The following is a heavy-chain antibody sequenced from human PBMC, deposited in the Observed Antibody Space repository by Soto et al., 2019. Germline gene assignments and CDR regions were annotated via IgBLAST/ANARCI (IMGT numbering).Heavy chain of an antibody. Sequence: SETLSLTCTVSGGSISSGGYYWSWIRQHPGKGLEWIGYIYYSGSTYYNPSLKSRVTISVDTSKNQFSLKLSSVTAADTAVYYCARVPQSVVVAATGIDYGMGVWGQGTTVTVSS. V-gene: IGHV4-31*03. CDR2: IYYSGST. CDR1: GGSISSGGYY. CDR3: ARVPQSVVVAATGIDYGMGV. J-gene: IGHJ6*02. D-gene: IGHD2-15*01.